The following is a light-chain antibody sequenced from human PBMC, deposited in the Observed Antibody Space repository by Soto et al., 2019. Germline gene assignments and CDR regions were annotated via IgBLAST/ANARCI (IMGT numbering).Light chain of an antibody. J-gene: IGKJ2*01. Sequence: DIQMTQSPSSLSASVGDRVTITCRASQGIRDYLAWYQQKPGKAPNLLIYGASSLQSGVPSRFSGSGSGTDFTLTISSLQPDDFATYYCQQYNSYTFGQGTKLEIK. CDR3: QQYNSYT. CDR1: QGIRDY. V-gene: IGKV1-27*01. CDR2: GAS.